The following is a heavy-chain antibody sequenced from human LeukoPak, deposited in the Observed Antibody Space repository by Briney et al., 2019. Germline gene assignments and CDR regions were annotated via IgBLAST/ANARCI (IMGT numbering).Heavy chain of an antibody. J-gene: IGHJ4*02. CDR1: GFTFSSYE. D-gene: IGHD6-13*01. CDR3: AKDIEGQQLVLGYFDY. CDR2: ISSGSTI. V-gene: IGHV3-48*03. Sequence: GGSLRLSCAASGFTFSSYEMNWVRQAPGKGLEWVSYISSGSTIYYADSVKGRFTISRDNSENSLYLQMNSLRTEDTALYYCAKDIEGQQLVLGYFDYWGQGTLVTVSS.